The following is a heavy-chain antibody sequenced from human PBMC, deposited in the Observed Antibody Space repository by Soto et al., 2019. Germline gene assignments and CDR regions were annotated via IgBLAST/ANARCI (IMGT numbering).Heavy chain of an antibody. V-gene: IGHV3-7*01. CDR1: GFTFSDFW. CDR3: GRDEVRNGVGV. J-gene: IGHJ6*02. Sequence: EVRLVESGGGLVQPWGSLRLSCEASGFTFSDFWMSWFRQAPGKGLEWVANIKGDGSEKRYVDSVRGRFTISRDNAKNSVYLQMNRLRADDTALYYCGRDEVRNGVGVGGQGTTVTVSS. CDR2: IKGDGSEK.